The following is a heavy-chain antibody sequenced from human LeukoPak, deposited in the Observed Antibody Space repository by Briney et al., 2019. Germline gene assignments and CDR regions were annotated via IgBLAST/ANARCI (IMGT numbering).Heavy chain of an antibody. CDR2: MNPNTGAT. V-gene: IGHV1-2*02. CDR3: ARDRVGSGWPRPWYFEF. D-gene: IGHD6-19*01. Sequence: ASVKVSCKPSGYTFTGYYLHWVRQAPGQALEWMGWMNPNTGATIYAQKFQGRVTMSRDTSISTAYMELTSLRSDDTAVYYCARDRVGSGWPRPWYFEFWGQGTLVAVS. J-gene: IGHJ4*02. CDR1: GYTFTGYY.